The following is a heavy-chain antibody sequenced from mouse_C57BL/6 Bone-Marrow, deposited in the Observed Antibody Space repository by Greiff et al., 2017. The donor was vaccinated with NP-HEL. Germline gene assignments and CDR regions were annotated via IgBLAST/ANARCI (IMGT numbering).Heavy chain of an antibody. CDR1: GFSLTSYG. J-gene: IGHJ3*01. CDR3: ARGYSNYAWFAY. CDR2: IWRGGST. V-gene: IGHV2-5*01. D-gene: IGHD2-5*01. Sequence: QVQLQQSGPGLVQPSQSLSITCTVSGFSLTSYGVHWVRQSPGKGLEWLGVIWRGGSTDYNAAFMFRLSITKDNSKSQVFYNMNSLQANDTAIYYCARGYSNYAWFAYWGQGTLVTVSA.